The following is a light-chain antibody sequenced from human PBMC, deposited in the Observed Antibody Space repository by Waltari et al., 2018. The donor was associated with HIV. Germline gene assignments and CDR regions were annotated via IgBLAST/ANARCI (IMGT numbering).Light chain of an antibody. CDR3: ATWDDSLNGVV. Sequence: QSVLTQPPSASGTPGQRVTISCSGSSSNIGSNTVNWYQQLPGTAPKVLIYSNNQRPAGVPDRFSGSKSGTSASLAIGGLQSEDEADYYCATWDDSLNGVVFGGGTTLTGL. CDR1: SSNIGSNT. V-gene: IGLV1-44*01. J-gene: IGLJ2*01. CDR2: SNN.